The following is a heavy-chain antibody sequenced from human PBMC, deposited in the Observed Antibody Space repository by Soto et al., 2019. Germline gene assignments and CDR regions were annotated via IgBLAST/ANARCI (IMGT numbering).Heavy chain of an antibody. CDR1: GYSFTSYW. Sequence: PGESLKISCKGSGYSFTSYWISWVRQMPGKGLEWMGRIDPSDSYTNYSPSFQGHVTISADKSISTAYLQWSSLKASDTAMYYCARTDTYYYDSSGLAFDIWGQGTMVTVSS. J-gene: IGHJ3*02. CDR3: ARTDTYYYDSSGLAFDI. CDR2: IDPSDSYT. D-gene: IGHD3-22*01. V-gene: IGHV5-10-1*01.